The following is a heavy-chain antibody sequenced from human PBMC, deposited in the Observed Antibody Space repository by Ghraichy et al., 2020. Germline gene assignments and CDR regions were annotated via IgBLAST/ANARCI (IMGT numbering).Heavy chain of an antibody. CDR3: ARRSHRVLWFGELFHDAFDI. Sequence: SETLSLTCAVYGGSFSGYYWSWIRQPPGKGLEWIGEINHSGSTNYNPSLKSRVTISVDTSKNQFSLKLSSVTAADTAVYYCARRSHRVLWFGELFHDAFDIWGQGTMVTVSS. CDR1: GGSFSGYY. V-gene: IGHV4-34*01. D-gene: IGHD3-10*01. J-gene: IGHJ3*02. CDR2: INHSGST.